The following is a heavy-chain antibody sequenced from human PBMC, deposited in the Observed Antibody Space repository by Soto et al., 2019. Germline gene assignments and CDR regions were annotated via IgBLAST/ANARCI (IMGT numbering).Heavy chain of an antibody. CDR3: ARDQISWVVASTTYYYYYGMDV. CDR1: GFTFSSYG. V-gene: IGHV3-33*01. J-gene: IGHJ6*02. CDR2: IWYDGSNK. Sequence: QVQLVESGGGVVQPGRSLRLSCAASGFTFSSYGMHWVRQAPGKGLEWVAVIWYDGSNKYYADSVKGRFTISRDNSKNTLYLQMNSLRAEDTAVYYCARDQISWVVASTTYYYYYGMDVWGQGTTVTVSS. D-gene: IGHD2-15*01.